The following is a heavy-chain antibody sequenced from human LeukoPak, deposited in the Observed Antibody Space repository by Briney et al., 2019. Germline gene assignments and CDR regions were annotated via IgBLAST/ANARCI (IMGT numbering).Heavy chain of an antibody. CDR3: AKDEQWLIRNSEDY. CDR1: GFTFSSYS. CDR2: ISSSSSYI. Sequence: GGSLRLSCAASGFTFSSYSMNWVRQAPGKGLEWVSSISSSSSYIYYADSVKGRFTISRDNAKNSLYLQMNSLRAEDTAVYYCAKDEQWLIRNSEDYWGQGTLVTVSS. D-gene: IGHD6-19*01. J-gene: IGHJ4*02. V-gene: IGHV3-21*01.